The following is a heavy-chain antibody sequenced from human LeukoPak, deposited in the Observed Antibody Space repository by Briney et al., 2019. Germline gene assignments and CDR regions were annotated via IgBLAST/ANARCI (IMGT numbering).Heavy chain of an antibody. CDR3: ARVPMGDGYSTFDY. D-gene: IGHD5-24*01. V-gene: IGHV1-2*02. CDR1: GYTFTGYY. Sequence: ASVKVSCKASGYTFTGYYMHWVRQAAGQGVEWMGWIKPNSGGTNYAQKVKGRVTMTRDTSISTAYLELSRLRSDDTAVYYCARVPMGDGYSTFDYWGQGTLVTVSS. J-gene: IGHJ4*02. CDR2: IKPNSGGT.